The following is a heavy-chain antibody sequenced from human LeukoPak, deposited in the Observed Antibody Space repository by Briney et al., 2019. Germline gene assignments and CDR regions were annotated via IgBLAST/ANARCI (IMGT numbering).Heavy chain of an antibody. J-gene: IGHJ5*02. CDR3: AKGKAVTERNWFDP. CDR1: GFTFSSYA. CDR2: IGGSGGST. Sequence: PGGSLRLSCAASGFTFSSYAMAWVRQAPGKGLEWVSIIGGSGGSTHYADSVKGRFTISTDNSKNTLYLQMNSLRDEDTAVYYCAKGKAVTERNWFDPWGQGTLVTVSS. D-gene: IGHD6-19*01. V-gene: IGHV3-23*01.